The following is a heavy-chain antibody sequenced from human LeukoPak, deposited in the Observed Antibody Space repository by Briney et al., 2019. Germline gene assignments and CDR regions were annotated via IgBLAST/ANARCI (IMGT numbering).Heavy chain of an antibody. CDR3: ARRYYYDGSGLRLDV. J-gene: IGHJ6*04. V-gene: IGHV1-8*01. CDR2: MNPNGGNA. Sequence: ASVKVSRKASGYTFTSYDINWVRQAAGQGLEWMGWMNPNGGNAAYAQKFQGRVTMTRDTSISTAYMELSSLRSEDTAVYYCARRYYYDGSGLRLDVWGKGTPVTVSS. CDR1: GYTFTSYD. D-gene: IGHD3-22*01.